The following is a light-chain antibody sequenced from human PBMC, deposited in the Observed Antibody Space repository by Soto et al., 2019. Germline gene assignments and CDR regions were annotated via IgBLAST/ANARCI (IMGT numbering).Light chain of an antibody. J-gene: IGKJ4*01. CDR2: GAS. Sequence: PGERVTLSCRASQSVSSSYLTWYQQKPGQAPRLLIYGASTRATSIPARFSGNGSGTDFTLTISSLQPEDFAVYYCQQDYNLPLTFGGGTKVDIK. V-gene: IGKV3D-7*01. CDR3: QQDYNLPLT. CDR1: QSVSSSY.